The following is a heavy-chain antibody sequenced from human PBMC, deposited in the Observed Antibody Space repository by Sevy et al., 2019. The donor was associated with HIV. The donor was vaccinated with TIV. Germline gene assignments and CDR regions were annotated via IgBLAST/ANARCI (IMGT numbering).Heavy chain of an antibody. D-gene: IGHD3-22*01. CDR3: GKGGGGHYDPDEIGYYFYYYNTDV. J-gene: IGHJ6*03. V-gene: IGHV3-23*01. Sequence: GGSLRVSCAVSGFSFDSYGMTWVRQAPGKGLEWVSGISGSGTRTYYADSVKGRFSISRDNSKNRLYLQMNSLRSEDKVIDYCGKGGGGHYDPDEIGYYFYYYNTDVWGKGTTVTVSS. CDR1: GFSFDSYG. CDR2: ISGSGTRT.